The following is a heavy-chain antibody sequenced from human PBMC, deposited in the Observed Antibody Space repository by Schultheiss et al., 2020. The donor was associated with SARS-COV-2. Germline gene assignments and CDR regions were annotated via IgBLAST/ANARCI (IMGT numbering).Heavy chain of an antibody. CDR3: ARAGASGSYYSLDYYGMDV. Sequence: SQTLSLTCTVSGGSISSGGYYWSWIRQPPGKGLEWIGYIYYSGSTNYNPSLKSRVTISVDTSKNQFSLKLSSVTAADTAVYYCARAGASGSYYSLDYYGMDVWGQGTTVTVSS. J-gene: IGHJ6*02. CDR2: IYYSGST. D-gene: IGHD1-26*01. CDR1: GGSISSGGYY. V-gene: IGHV4-61*08.